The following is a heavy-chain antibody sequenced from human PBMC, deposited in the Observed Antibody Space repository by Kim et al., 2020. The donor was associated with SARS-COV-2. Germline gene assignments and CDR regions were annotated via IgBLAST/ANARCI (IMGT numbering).Heavy chain of an antibody. CDR3: AIYYYGSSGYYHDAFDI. CDR2: INPNSGGT. J-gene: IGHJ3*02. D-gene: IGHD3-22*01. Sequence: ASVKVSCKASGYTFTGYYMHWVRQAPGQGLEWMGRINPNSGGTNYAQKFQGRVTMTRDTSISTAYMELSRLRSDDTAVYYCAIYYYGSSGYYHDAFDIWGQGTMVTVSS. CDR1: GYTFTGYY. V-gene: IGHV1-2*06.